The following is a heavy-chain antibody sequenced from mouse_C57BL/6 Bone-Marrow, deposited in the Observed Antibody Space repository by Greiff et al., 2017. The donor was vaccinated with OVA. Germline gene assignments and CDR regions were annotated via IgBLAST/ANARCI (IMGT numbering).Heavy chain of an antibody. CDR3: TTEVFSYYY. J-gene: IGHJ3*01. CDR1: GFNIKDDY. D-gene: IGHD1-1*01. CDR2: IDPENGDT. Sequence: VQLQQSGAELVRPGASVKLSCTASGFNIKDDYMHWVKQRPEQGLEWIGWIDPENGDTEYASKFQGKATITADTSSNTAYLQLSSLTSEDTAVYYCTTEVFSYYYWGQGTLVTVSA. V-gene: IGHV14-4*01.